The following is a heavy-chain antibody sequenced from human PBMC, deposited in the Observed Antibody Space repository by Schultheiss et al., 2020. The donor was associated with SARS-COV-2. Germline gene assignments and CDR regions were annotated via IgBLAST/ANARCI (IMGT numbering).Heavy chain of an antibody. CDR3: ARLRGDRLGGGFDT. Sequence: SQTLSLTCAVYGGSFSGYYWSWIRQPPGKGLEWIGEINHSGSTNYNPSLKSRVTISVDTSKNQFSLKLSSVTSADTAVYYCARLRGDRLGGGFDTWGQGTPVTVSS. V-gene: IGHV4-34*01. D-gene: IGHD3-10*01. CDR2: INHSGST. J-gene: IGHJ5*02. CDR1: GGSFSGYY.